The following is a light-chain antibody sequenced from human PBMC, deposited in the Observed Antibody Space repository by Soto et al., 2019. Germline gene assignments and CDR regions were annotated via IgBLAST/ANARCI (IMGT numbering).Light chain of an antibody. CDR2: DVS. V-gene: IGLV2-11*01. Sequence: QSSLAQPRSVSGSPVQSVTISCTGTSRDVCGYNYVSWYQQHPGKAPKLMIYDVSKRPSGVPDRFSGSKSGNTASLNISGLQAEDEADYYCCSYAGSXTEVLGTGTKVXV. J-gene: IGLJ1*01. CDR3: CSYAGSXTEV. CDR1: SRDVCGYNY.